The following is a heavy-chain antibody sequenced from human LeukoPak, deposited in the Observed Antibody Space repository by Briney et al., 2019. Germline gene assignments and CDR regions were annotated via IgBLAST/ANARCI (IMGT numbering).Heavy chain of an antibody. Sequence: SETLSLTCTVSGGSISSSSYYWGWIRQPPGKGLEWIGSIYYSGSTYYNPSLKSRVTISVDTSKNQFSLKLSSVTAADTAVYYCARQLGSNYMDVWGKGTTVTVSS. CDR1: GGSISSSSYY. CDR2: IYYSGST. CDR3: ARQLGSNYMDV. J-gene: IGHJ6*03. D-gene: IGHD5-24*01. V-gene: IGHV4-39*01.